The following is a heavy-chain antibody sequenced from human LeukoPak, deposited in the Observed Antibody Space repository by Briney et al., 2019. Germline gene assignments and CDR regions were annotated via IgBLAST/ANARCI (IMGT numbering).Heavy chain of an antibody. V-gene: IGHV4-39*02. CDR3: AREAVVFTAFYYYYYMDV. J-gene: IGHJ6*03. Sequence: SETLSLTCTVSGGSISSGDYYWSWIRQPPGKGLEWIGSIYYSGSTYYNPSLKSRVTISVDTSKNQFSLKLSSVTAADTAVYYCAREAVVFTAFYYYYYMDVWGKGTTVTVSS. CDR1: GGSISSGDYY. CDR2: IYYSGST. D-gene: IGHD6-19*01.